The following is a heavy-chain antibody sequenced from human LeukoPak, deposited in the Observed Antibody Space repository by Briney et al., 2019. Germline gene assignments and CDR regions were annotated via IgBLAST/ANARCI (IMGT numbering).Heavy chain of an antibody. Sequence: GGSLRLSCAASGFTFSSYGMHWVRQAPGKGLEWVAVISYDGSNKYYAESVKGRFTISRDNSKNTLYLQMNSLRAEDTAVYYCVLRFLEWSSGMDVWGQGTTVTVSS. V-gene: IGHV3-30*03. CDR3: VLRFLEWSSGMDV. CDR2: ISYDGSNK. CDR1: GFTFSSYG. J-gene: IGHJ6*02. D-gene: IGHD3-3*01.